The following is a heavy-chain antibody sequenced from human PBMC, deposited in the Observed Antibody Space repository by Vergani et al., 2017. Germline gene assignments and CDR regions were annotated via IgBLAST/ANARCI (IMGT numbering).Heavy chain of an antibody. D-gene: IGHD4-17*01. CDR3: TKSRNRLTVTTAMDV. V-gene: IGHV3-23*01. Sequence: VQLLESGGGLVQPGGSLRLSCAASGFTFSSYAMSWVRQPPGRGLEWVSAIIGSGGSTYYADSVKGRFTISRDTSKNTLYLQMNRLRAEDTAVYYCTKSRNRLTVTTAMDVWGKGTTVTVSS. J-gene: IGHJ6*03. CDR2: IIGSGGST. CDR1: GFTFSSYA.